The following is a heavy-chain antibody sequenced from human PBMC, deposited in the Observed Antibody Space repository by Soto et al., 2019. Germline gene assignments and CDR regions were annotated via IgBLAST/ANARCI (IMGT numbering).Heavy chain of an antibody. CDR1: GFTFSNYA. V-gene: IGHV3-23*01. Sequence: EVQLLESGGGLVQPGGSLRLSCAASGFTFSNYAMSWVRRAPGKGLEWVSGISGSGATTYYADSVKGRFTISRDNSKNTLSLQMNSLRAEDTAVYYCAKEQGIGTRPRWFDPWGQGTLVTVSS. J-gene: IGHJ5*02. CDR2: ISGSGATT. CDR3: AKEQGIGTRPRWFDP. D-gene: IGHD6-6*01.